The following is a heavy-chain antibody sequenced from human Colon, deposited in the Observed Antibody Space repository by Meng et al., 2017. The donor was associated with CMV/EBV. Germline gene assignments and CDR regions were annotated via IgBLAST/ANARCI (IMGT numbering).Heavy chain of an antibody. CDR3: AVQPCYDGYCYFDY. Sequence: QVQLQASGPGLVKPSETLSLTRTVSGVSFSHYYWSWIRQPAGKGPEWIGRIYIRGGTNYNPSLKSRVTMSVDTSKNQFSLKLSSVAAADTAVYYCAVQPCYDGYCYFDYWGQGTLVTVSS. CDR1: GVSFSHYY. J-gene: IGHJ4*02. CDR2: IYIRGGT. V-gene: IGHV4-4*07. D-gene: IGHD5-18*01.